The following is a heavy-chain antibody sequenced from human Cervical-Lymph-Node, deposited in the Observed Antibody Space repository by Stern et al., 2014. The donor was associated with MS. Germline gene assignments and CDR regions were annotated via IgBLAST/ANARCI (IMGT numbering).Heavy chain of an antibody. J-gene: IGHJ6*02. CDR3: RSGGTYYYDGMDV. V-gene: IGHV1-8*01. D-gene: IGHD2-15*01. Sequence: MQLVESGAEVKKPGASVKVSCKASGYTFPLYDINWVRQATGHGLEWMGWMNPNSGNTGYAQKFQGRITMTRNTSTSTAYMELSSLRSEDTAVYFCRSGGTYYYDGMDVWGQGTTDIVS. CDR2: MNPNSGNT. CDR1: GYTFPLYD.